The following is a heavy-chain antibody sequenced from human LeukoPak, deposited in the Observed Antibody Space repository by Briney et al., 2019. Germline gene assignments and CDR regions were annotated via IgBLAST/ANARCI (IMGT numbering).Heavy chain of an antibody. CDR3: AGGSLLWGAFDI. V-gene: IGHV3-21*01. Sequence: GGSLRLSCAASGFTFSTYSMNWVRQAPGKGLEWVSSISSSSGYIYYADSVKGRFTISRDNANNSLYLQMNSLRAEDTAVYYCAGGSLLWGAFDIWGQGTMVTVSS. D-gene: IGHD2-2*01. CDR2: ISSSSGYI. CDR1: GFTFSTYS. J-gene: IGHJ3*02.